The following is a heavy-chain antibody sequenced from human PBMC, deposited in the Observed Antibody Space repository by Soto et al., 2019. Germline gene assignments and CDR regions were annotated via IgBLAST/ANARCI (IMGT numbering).Heavy chain of an antibody. V-gene: IGHV1-8*01. J-gene: IGHJ6*03. CDR3: ASGRRDYGDYWYMDV. Sequence: QVQLVQSGAEVKKPGASVKVSCKASGYTFTSYDINWVRQATGQGLEWMGWMNPNSGNTGYAQKFQGRVTMTRNTSISTAYMELGSLRSEDTAVYYCASGRRDYGDYWYMDVWGKGTTVTVSS. D-gene: IGHD4-17*01. CDR2: MNPNSGNT. CDR1: GYTFTSYD.